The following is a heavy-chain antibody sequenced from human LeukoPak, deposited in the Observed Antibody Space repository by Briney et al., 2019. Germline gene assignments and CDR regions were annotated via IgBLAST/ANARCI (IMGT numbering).Heavy chain of an antibody. CDR2: ISGSGGST. J-gene: IGHJ4*02. CDR3: AKDIDRYCSSTSCYTPFDY. Sequence: GGSLRLSCAASGFTFSSYAMSWVRQAPGKGLEWVSAISGSGGSTYYADSVKGRFTISRDNSKNTLYLQMNSLRAEDTAVYYYAKDIDRYCSSTSCYTPFDYWGQGTLVTVSS. CDR1: GFTFSSYA. D-gene: IGHD2-2*02. V-gene: IGHV3-23*01.